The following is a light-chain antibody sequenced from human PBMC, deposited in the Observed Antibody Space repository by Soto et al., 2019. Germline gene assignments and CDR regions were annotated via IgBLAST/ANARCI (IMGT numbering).Light chain of an antibody. Sequence: DIQMTQSPATLAASVGDRVSLTCRASQSIDTWLAWYQQKPGKAPNLLIYKASRLESGVPSRFSGSGSGTEFTLNISSLQPEDFGSYYCQEYKNDYGTFGQGTKVESK. CDR1: QSIDTW. V-gene: IGKV1-5*03. CDR3: QEYKNDYGT. J-gene: IGKJ1*01. CDR2: KAS.